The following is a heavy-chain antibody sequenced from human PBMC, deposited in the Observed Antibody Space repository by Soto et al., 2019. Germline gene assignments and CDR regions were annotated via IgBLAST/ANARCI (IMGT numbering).Heavy chain of an antibody. J-gene: IGHJ4*02. CDR3: AGGGCEDSSGGLDF. V-gene: IGHV3-30-3*01. CDR1: EFTFSSYA. Sequence: GGSLRLSCAASEFTFSSYAMHWVRQAPGKGLEWVAVISYDGSNKYYADSVKGRFTISRDNSKNTLYLQMNSLRAADTAVYYWAGGGCEDSSGGLDFWGQGILVTVSS. CDR2: ISYDGSNK. D-gene: IGHD3-22*01.